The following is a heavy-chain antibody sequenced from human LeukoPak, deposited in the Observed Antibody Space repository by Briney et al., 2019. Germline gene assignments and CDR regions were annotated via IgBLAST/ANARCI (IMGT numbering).Heavy chain of an antibody. CDR3: ARDQAYCGGDCYFDF. J-gene: IGHJ4*02. CDR1: DYSISSAYY. CDR2: IYHSGST. Sequence: PSETLSLTCAVSDYSISSAYYWGWIRQPPGKGLEWIGIIYHSGSTDYNPSLKSRVTISVDTSKNQFSLRLRSVTAADTAVYYCARDQAYCGGDCYFDFWGQGTLVTVSS. V-gene: IGHV4-38-2*02. D-gene: IGHD2-21*02.